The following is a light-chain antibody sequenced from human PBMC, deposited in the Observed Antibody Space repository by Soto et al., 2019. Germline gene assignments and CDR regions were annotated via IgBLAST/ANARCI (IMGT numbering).Light chain of an antibody. CDR2: SNN. Sequence: QSVLTQPPSASGTPGQRVTISRSGSSSNIGSNTVNWYQQLPGTAPKLLIYSNNQRPSGVPDRFSGSKSGTSASLAISGLQSEDEADYYCAAWDDSLNGQVFGTGTKVTVL. J-gene: IGLJ1*01. CDR3: AAWDDSLNGQV. CDR1: SSNIGSNT. V-gene: IGLV1-44*01.